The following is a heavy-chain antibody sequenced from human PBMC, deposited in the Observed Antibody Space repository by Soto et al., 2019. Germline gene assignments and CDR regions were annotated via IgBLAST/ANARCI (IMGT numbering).Heavy chain of an antibody. J-gene: IGHJ4*02. Sequence: QLQLQESGPGLVKPSETLSLTCTVSGGSISSSSYYWGWIRQPSGKGLEWIGRIYYSGRTYYHPSLKSRFTTAVDTSNNQFSLKLSSVTAADTAVDYCATLWGQDWGQGTLVTVSS. D-gene: IGHD3-10*01. CDR3: ATLWGQD. V-gene: IGHV4-39*01. CDR1: GGSISSSSYY. CDR2: IYYSGRT.